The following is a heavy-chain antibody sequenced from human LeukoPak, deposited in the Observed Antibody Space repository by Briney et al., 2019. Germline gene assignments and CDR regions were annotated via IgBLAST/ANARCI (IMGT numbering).Heavy chain of an antibody. CDR1: GFTFSSYE. J-gene: IGHJ4*02. CDR3: ASDSSGYFRSAPGGY. Sequence: GGSLRLSCAASGFTFSSYEMNWVRQAPGKGLEWVSYISSSGSTIYYADSVKGRFTISRDNAKNSLYLQMNSLRAEDTAVYYCASDSSGYFRSAPGGYWGQGTLVTVSS. D-gene: IGHD3-22*01. CDR2: ISSSGSTI. V-gene: IGHV3-48*03.